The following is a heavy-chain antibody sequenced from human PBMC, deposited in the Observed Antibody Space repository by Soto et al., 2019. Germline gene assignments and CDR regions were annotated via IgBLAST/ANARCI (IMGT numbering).Heavy chain of an antibody. D-gene: IGHD4-17*01. CDR3: ARLYSDYGDYQNIDY. V-gene: IGHV1-46*01. Sequence: VSVKVCSKASGYRFATHYMHLVRQAPGQGLEWMGIINPVDSGTTYSQKFQVRVTMSRDTSTSTVCLELSSLKSEDTAVYYCARLYSDYGDYQNIDYWGQGTMVTVSP. CDR1: GYRFATHY. CDR2: INPVDSGT. J-gene: IGHJ4*02.